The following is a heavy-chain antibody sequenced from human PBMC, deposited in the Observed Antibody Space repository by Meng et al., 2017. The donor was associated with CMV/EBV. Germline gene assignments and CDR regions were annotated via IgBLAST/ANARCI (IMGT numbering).Heavy chain of an antibody. CDR2: INPILGIA. J-gene: IGHJ6*02. V-gene: IGHV1-69*02. CDR1: GYTFTSYT. Sequence: SVKVSCKASGYTFTSYTINWVRQAPGQGLEWMGRINPILGIANYAQKFQGRVTITADKSTSTAYMELSSLRSEDTAVYYCASNSITIVALVNNTNYYYYCMDDWGQGTTVTVSS. CDR3: ASNSITIVALVNNTNYYYYCMDD. D-gene: IGHD3-3*01.